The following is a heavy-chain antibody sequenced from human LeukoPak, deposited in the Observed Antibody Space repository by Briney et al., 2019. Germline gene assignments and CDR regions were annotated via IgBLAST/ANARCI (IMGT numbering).Heavy chain of an antibody. Sequence: SETLSLTCAVYGGSFSGYYWSWIRQPPGKGLEWIGEINHSGSTNYNPSLKSRVTISVDTSKNQFSLKLSSVTAADTAVYYCARGYCSSTSCYAGILVWFDPWGQGTLVTVSS. CDR2: INHSGST. CDR1: GGSFSGYY. J-gene: IGHJ5*02. D-gene: IGHD2-2*01. V-gene: IGHV4-34*01. CDR3: ARGYCSSTSCYAGILVWFDP.